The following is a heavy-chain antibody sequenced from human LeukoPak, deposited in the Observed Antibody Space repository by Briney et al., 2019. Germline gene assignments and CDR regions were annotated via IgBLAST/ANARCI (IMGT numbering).Heavy chain of an antibody. CDR3: ARGPRYYYDSSGITSYFDY. CDR2: INHSGST. CDR1: GGSFSGYY. V-gene: IGHV4-34*01. Sequence: SETLSLTCAVYGGSFSGYYWSWIRQPPGKGLEWIGEINHSGSTNYNPSLKSRVTISVDTSKNQFSLKLSSVTAADTAVYYCARGPRYYYDSSGITSYFDYWGQGTLVTFSS. J-gene: IGHJ4*02. D-gene: IGHD3-22*01.